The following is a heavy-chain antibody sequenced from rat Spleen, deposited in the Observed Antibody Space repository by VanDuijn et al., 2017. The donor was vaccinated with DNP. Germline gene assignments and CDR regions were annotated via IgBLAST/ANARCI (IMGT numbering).Heavy chain of an antibody. V-gene: IGHV5S13*01. CDR1: GFTFSDYY. Sequence: EVQLVESGGGLVQPGRSLKLSCAASGFTFSDYYMAWVRQAPTKGLEWVAYIGSDGYAPYYGDSVKGRFTISRDNAKNTQYLQMDSLRSEDTATYYGARHPAKLGAGYYFDYWGQGVMVTVSS. J-gene: IGHJ2*01. CDR3: ARHPAKLGAGYYFDY. CDR2: IGSDGYAP. D-gene: IGHD5-1*01.